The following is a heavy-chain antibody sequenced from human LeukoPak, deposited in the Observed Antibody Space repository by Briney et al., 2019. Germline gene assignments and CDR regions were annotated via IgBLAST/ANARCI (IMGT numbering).Heavy chain of an antibody. J-gene: IGHJ6*04. D-gene: IGHD3-10*01. CDR1: GFTFSSYG. CDR3: AKVGDGSGSYLRPYYYGMDV. CDR2: ISYDGSNK. V-gene: IGHV3-30*18. Sequence: AESLTLSCAASGFTFSSYGMRWVRQPPGKGLEWVAVISYDGSNKYYADSVKGRFTISRDNSKNTLYLQMNSLRAEDTAVYYCAKVGDGSGSYLRPYYYGMDVWGEGTTVTVSS.